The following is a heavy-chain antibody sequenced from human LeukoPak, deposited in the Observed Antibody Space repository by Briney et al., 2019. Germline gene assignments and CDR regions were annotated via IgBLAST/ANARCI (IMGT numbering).Heavy chain of an antibody. D-gene: IGHD3-10*01. CDR1: GFTFSSYG. Sequence: PGGSLRLSCEASGFTFSSYGMHWVRQAPGKGLEWVAVISHDGKVRYFADSVKGRFTNSRDNSKNTLYLQMNSLRAEDTAVYYCARDAYGSGSYYSAFDIWGQGTMVTVSS. V-gene: IGHV3-30*03. CDR3: ARDAYGSGSYYSAFDI. CDR2: ISHDGKVR. J-gene: IGHJ3*02.